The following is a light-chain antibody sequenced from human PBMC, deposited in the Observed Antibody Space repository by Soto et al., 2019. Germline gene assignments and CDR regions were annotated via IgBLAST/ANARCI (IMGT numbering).Light chain of an antibody. CDR2: EVS. V-gene: IGLV2-8*01. CDR1: SSDIGHYDY. CDR3: SSYAGSNNFVV. Sequence: QSALTQPASVSGSPGQSITISCTGTSSDIGHYDYVSWYQQHPGKAPKLMIYEVSKRPSGVPDRFSGSKSGNTASLTVSGLQAEDEADYYCSSYAGSNNFVVFGGGTKLTVL. J-gene: IGLJ2*01.